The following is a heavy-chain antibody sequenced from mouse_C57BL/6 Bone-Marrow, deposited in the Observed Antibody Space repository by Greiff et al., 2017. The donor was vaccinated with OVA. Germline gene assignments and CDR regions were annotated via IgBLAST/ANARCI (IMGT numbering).Heavy chain of an antibody. Sequence: EVQLQQSGAELVRPGASVKLSCTASGFNLKDDYMHWVKQRPEQGLEWIGWIDPENGDTEYASKFQGKATITADTSSNTAYLQLSSLTSEDTAVYYCTDYGSSWSAYWGQGTLVTVSA. CDR3: TDYGSSWSAY. CDR1: GFNLKDDY. D-gene: IGHD1-1*01. CDR2: IDPENGDT. J-gene: IGHJ3*01. V-gene: IGHV14-4*01.